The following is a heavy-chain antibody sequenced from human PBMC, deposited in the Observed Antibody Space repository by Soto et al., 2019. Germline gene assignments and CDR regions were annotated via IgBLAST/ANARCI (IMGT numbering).Heavy chain of an antibody. CDR3: ARVVGYSGYRDAFDI. J-gene: IGHJ3*02. CDR1: GFTFSSYA. CDR2: ISGSGGRT. D-gene: IGHD5-12*01. V-gene: IGHV3-23*01. Sequence: EVQLLESGGGLVQPGGSLRLSCAASGFTFSSYAMAWVRQAPGKGPKWVSGISGSGGRTYSADSVKGRFTISRDDSKNTVYLQMNSLRAEDTAVYYCARVVGYSGYRDAFDIWGQVTMVTVSS.